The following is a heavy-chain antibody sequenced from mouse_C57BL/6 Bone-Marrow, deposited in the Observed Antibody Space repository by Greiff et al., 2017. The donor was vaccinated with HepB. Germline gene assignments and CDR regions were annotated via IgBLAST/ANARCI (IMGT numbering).Heavy chain of an antibody. CDR2: IDPEDGET. D-gene: IGHD1-1*02. CDR1: GFNIKDYY. V-gene: IGHV14-2*01. CDR3: ARSYCVGAWWN. Sequence: VHVKQSGAELVKPGASVKLSCTASGFNIKDYYMHWVKQRTEQGLEWIGRIDPEDGETKYAPKFQGKATITADTSSNTAYLQLSSLTSDDTAVYYCARSYCVGAWWNWGQGTLVTVSA. J-gene: IGHJ3*01.